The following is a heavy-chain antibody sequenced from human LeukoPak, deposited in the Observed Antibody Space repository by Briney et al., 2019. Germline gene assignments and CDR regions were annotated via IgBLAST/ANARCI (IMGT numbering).Heavy chain of an antibody. CDR1: GFTFSDYY. CDR3: ARDHYGSGSY. CDR2: ISGSSSFT. J-gene: IGHJ4*02. V-gene: IGHV3-11*05. Sequence: NPGGSLRLSCAASGFTFSDYYTNWIRQAPGKGVEWVSYISGSSSFTNYADSVKGRFTISRDNAKNSLYLQMNSLRAGDTAVYYCARDHYGSGSYWGQGTLVSVSS. D-gene: IGHD3-10*01.